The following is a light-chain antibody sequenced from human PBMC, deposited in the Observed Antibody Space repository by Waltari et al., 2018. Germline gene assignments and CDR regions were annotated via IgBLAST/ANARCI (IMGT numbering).Light chain of an antibody. V-gene: IGKV3-20*01. J-gene: IGKJ3*01. CDR2: GAS. Sequence: EIVLTQSPGTLSLSPGDRATLSCRASQSVSSSSLAWYQQKPGQASRLLIYGASSRATGIPDRFSGSGSGTDFSLTISRLEPEDFAVYYCQQYSSLPLTFGPGTKVDLK. CDR1: QSVSSSS. CDR3: QQYSSLPLT.